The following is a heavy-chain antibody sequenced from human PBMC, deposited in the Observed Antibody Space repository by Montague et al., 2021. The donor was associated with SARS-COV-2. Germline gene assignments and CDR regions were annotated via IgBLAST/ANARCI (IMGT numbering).Heavy chain of an antibody. CDR2: IYFGGGT. V-gene: IGHV4-39*07. J-gene: IGHJ4*02. Sequence: SETLSLTCSVSAGSIISSDYFWGWIRQPPGKGLEWIGSIYFGGGTYYNPSLQSRVTISVDTSKNHFSLKLTSVTAADTAVYYCARDVWEGFSGYETERGFDYWGQGTPVTVSS. CDR1: AGSIISSDYF. CDR3: ARDVWEGFSGYETERGFDY. D-gene: IGHD5-12*01.